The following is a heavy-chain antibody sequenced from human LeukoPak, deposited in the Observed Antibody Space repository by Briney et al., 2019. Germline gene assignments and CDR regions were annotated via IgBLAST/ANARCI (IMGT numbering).Heavy chain of an antibody. CDR1: GYTFTGYY. CDR3: ARVLGDSSGYYNFDY. Sequence: ASVKVSCKASGYTFTGYYMHWVRQAPGQGLEWMGWINPNSGGTNYAQKFQGRVTMTRDTSISTAYMELSRLRSDDTAVYYCARVLGDSSGYYNFDYWGQGTLVTVSS. V-gene: IGHV1-2*02. CDR2: INPNSGGT. J-gene: IGHJ4*02. D-gene: IGHD3-22*01.